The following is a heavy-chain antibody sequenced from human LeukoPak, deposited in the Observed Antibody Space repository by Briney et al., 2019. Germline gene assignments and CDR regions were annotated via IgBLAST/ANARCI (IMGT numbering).Heavy chain of an antibody. CDR2: INSDGSST. CDR1: GFTFSSYW. D-gene: IGHD6-25*01. J-gene: IGHJ6*02. V-gene: IGHV3-74*01. Sequence: GGSLRLSCAASGFTFSSYWMHWVRQAPGKGLVWVSRINSDGSSTSYADSVKGRFTISRDNAKNTLYLQMNSLRAEDTAVYYCARVSEIRYGMDVWGQGTTVTVSS. CDR3: ARVSEIRYGMDV.